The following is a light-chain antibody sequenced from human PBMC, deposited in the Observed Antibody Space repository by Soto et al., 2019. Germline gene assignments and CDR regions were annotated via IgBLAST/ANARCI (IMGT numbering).Light chain of an antibody. CDR1: SSDVGSYNL. V-gene: IGLV2-23*02. J-gene: IGLJ1*01. CDR2: EVS. CDR3: CSHAGSSTYV. Sequence: QSVLTQSASVSGSPGQSITVSCTGTSSDVGSYNLVSWYQHHPGKAPKLLIYEVSKRPSGVSYRFSGSKSGNTASLTISGLQAEDEADYYCCSHAGSSTYVFGTGTEVTVL.